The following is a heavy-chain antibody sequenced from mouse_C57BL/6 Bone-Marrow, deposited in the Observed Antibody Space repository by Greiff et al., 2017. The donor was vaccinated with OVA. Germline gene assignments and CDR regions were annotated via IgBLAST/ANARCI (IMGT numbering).Heavy chain of an antibody. V-gene: IGHV1-4*01. J-gene: IGHJ2*01. D-gene: IGHD1-1*01. CDR1: GYTFTSYT. CDR3: SRYGSSDVYFDY. Sequence: QVQLQQSGAELARPGASVKMSCKASGYTFTSYTMHWVKQRPGQGLEWIGYINPSSGYTKYNQKFKDKATLTADKSSSTAYMQLSSLTSEDSAVYYCSRYGSSDVYFDYWGQGTTLTVSS. CDR2: INPSSGYT.